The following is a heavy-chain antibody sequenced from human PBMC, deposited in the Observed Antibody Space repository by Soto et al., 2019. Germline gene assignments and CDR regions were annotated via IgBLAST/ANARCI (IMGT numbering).Heavy chain of an antibody. J-gene: IGHJ5*02. D-gene: IGHD3-10*01. CDR1: GYTFTSYG. CDR2: ISAYNGNT. Sequence: GASVRVSCKASGYTFTSYGISWVRQAPGQGLEWMGWISAYNGNTNYAQKLQGRVTMTTDTSTSTAYMELRSLRSDDTAVYYCARDPNLGFKNWFDPWGQGTLVTVSS. V-gene: IGHV1-18*01. CDR3: ARDPNLGFKNWFDP.